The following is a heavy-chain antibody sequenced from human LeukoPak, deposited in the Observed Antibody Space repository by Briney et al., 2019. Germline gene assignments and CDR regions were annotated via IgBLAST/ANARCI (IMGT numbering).Heavy chain of an antibody. D-gene: IGHD3-10*01. Sequence: GGSLRLSCVASGFTFSSYWMNWVRQAPGKGLEWVANIKQDGSEKYYVDSMKGRFTISRDNAKNSLYLQMDSLRAEDTAVYYCARDRSESAKITMVRGVTSHYFDYWGQGTLVTVSS. J-gene: IGHJ4*02. CDR1: GFTFSSYW. CDR2: IKQDGSEK. V-gene: IGHV3-7*01. CDR3: ARDRSESAKITMVRGVTSHYFDY.